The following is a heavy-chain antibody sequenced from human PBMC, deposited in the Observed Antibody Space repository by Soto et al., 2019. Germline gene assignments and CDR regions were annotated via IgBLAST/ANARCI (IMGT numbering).Heavy chain of an antibody. CDR3: TRDDYGDYGIGMDV. J-gene: IGHJ6*02. V-gene: IGHV3-66*01. Sequence: EVQLVESGGGLVQPGGSLRLSCAASGFTVSSNYMSWVRQAPGKGLEWVSVIYSGGSTYYADSVKGRFTISRDNSKNTLYLQMNSLRAEDTAVYYCTRDDYGDYGIGMDVWGQGTTVTVSS. CDR1: GFTVSSNY. CDR2: IYSGGST. D-gene: IGHD4-17*01.